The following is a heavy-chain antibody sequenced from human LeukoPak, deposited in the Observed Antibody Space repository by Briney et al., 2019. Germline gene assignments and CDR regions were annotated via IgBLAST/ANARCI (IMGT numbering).Heavy chain of an antibody. CDR3: ASSFVEMATTFDY. J-gene: IGHJ4*02. CDR2: ISSNGGST. Sequence: PGGSLRLSCAASGFTFSSYAMHWVRQAPGKGLEYVSAISSNGGSTYYANSVKGRFTISRDNSKNTLYLQMGSLRAEDMAVYYCASSFVEMATTFDYWGQGTPVTVSS. V-gene: IGHV3-64*01. CDR1: GFTFSSYA. D-gene: IGHD5-24*01.